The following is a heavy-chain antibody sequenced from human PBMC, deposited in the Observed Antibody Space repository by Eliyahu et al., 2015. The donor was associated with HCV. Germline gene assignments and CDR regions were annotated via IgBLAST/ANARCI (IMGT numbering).Heavy chain of an antibody. CDR2: ISSSSSYI. J-gene: IGHJ6*02. D-gene: IGHD1-26*01. CDR1: GFTFSSYS. Sequence: EVQLVESGGGLVKPGGSLRLSXXASGFTFSSYSMNWVRQAPGKGLEWVSSISSSSSYIYYADSVKGRFTISRDNAKNSLYLQMNSLRAEDTAVYYCASPLLRASSGMDVWGQGTTVTVSS. CDR3: ASPLLRASSGMDV. V-gene: IGHV3-21*01.